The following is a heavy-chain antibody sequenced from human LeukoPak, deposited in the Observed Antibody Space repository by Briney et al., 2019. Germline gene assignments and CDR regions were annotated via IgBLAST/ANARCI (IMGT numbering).Heavy chain of an antibody. D-gene: IGHD6-19*01. J-gene: IGHJ4*02. CDR1: GFTFSSYS. CDR2: ISSSSSTI. V-gene: IGHV3-48*01. Sequence: PGGSLRLSCAASGFTFSSYSMNWVRQAPGKGLEWVSYISSSSSTIYHADSVKGRFTISRDNAKNSLYLQMNSLRAEDTAVYYCVGSSGWWGFDYWGQGTLVTVSS. CDR3: VGSSGWWGFDY.